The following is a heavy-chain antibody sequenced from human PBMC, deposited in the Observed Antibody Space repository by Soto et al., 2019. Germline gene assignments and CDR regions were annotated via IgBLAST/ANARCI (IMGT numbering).Heavy chain of an antibody. CDR3: ARHGYNYGGGYFDY. Sequence: EVQRVESGGGLVQPGGSLRLSCAASGVTVSSNYMSWVRQAPGKGLEWVSVIYSGGSTYYADSVKGRFTISRDNSKNTLYLQMNSLGAEDTAVYYCARHGYNYGGGYFDYWGQGTLVTVS. CDR2: IYSGGST. J-gene: IGHJ4*02. V-gene: IGHV3-66*04. D-gene: IGHD5-18*01. CDR1: GVTVSSNY.